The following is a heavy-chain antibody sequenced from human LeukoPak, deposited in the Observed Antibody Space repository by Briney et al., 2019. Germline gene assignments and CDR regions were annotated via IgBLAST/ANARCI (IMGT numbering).Heavy chain of an antibody. CDR1: GFTFSSYS. Sequence: GGSLRLSCVASGFTFSSYSMNWVRQAPGKGLEWVSSISSSSSYIYYADSVKGRFTISRDNAKNSLYLQMNSLRAEDTAVYYCARDLTTVTDYYGMDVWGQGTTVTVSS. D-gene: IGHD4-17*01. CDR3: ARDLTTVTDYYGMDV. J-gene: IGHJ6*02. V-gene: IGHV3-21*01. CDR2: ISSSSSYI.